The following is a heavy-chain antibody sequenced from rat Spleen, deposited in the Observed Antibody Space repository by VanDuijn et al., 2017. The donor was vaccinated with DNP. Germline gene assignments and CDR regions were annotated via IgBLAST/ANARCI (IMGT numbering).Heavy chain of an antibody. V-gene: IGHV5-7*01. CDR2: LSYNGGTP. CDR3: ARHRTSMPYYYAMDA. CDR1: GFTFSDYY. D-gene: IGHD1-7*01. Sequence: EVLLVESDGGLVQPGRSLKLSCAVSGFTFSDYYMAWVRQAPAKGLEWVATLSYNGGTPYYRDSVKGRFTISRDNAQSTLYLQMDSLRSEDTATYYCARHRTSMPYYYAMDAWGQGASVTVSS. J-gene: IGHJ4*01.